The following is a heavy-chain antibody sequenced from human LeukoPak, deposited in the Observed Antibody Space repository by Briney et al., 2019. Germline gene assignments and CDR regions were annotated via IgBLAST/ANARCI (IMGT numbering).Heavy chain of an antibody. Sequence: ASVKVSCKASGYTFTSYAMNWVRQAPGQGLEWMGWINTNTGNPTYAQGFTGRFVFSLDISVSTAYLQISSLKAEDTAVYYCARVAPDLYYDFWSGYYTAFDIWGQGTMVTVSS. CDR1: GYTFTSYA. CDR2: INTNTGNP. CDR3: ARVAPDLYYDFWSGYYTAFDI. V-gene: IGHV7-4-1*02. J-gene: IGHJ3*02. D-gene: IGHD3-3*01.